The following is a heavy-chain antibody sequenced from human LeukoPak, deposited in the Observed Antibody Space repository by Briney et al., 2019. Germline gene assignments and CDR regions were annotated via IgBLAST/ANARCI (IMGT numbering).Heavy chain of an antibody. D-gene: IGHD7-27*01. CDR1: GFTLSNSA. Sequence: GGSLRLSCAASGFTLSNSAMHWVRQAPGKGLEWAAVISHDGSNKYYADSVKGRFTISRDDSKNMLYLQMNSLRAEDTAVYYCANHELGDSRDYWGQGTLVTVPS. CDR2: ISHDGSNK. J-gene: IGHJ4*02. CDR3: ANHELGDSRDY. V-gene: IGHV3-30*18.